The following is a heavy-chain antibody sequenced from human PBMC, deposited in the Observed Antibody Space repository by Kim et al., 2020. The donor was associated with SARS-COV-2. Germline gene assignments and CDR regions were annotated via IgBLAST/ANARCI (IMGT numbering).Heavy chain of an antibody. D-gene: IGHD3-22*01. V-gene: IGHV3-30*18. CDR3: AKAYKYYYDSSRRLGAFDI. CDR2: ISYDGSNK. J-gene: IGHJ3*02. CDR1: GFTFSSYG. Sequence: GGSLRLSCAASGFTFSSYGMNWVRQAPGKGLEWVAAISYDGSNKHYADSVKGRFTISRDNSKNTLYLQMNSLRAEDTAVYYCAKAYKYYYDSSRRLGAFDIWGQGTMVTVSS.